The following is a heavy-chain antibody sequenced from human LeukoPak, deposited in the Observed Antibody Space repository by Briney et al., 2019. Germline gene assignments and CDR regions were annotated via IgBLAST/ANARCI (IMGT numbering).Heavy chain of an antibody. CDR3: AKVENYDILTGYYISWGYFDY. CDR1: GFTFSSYA. D-gene: IGHD3-9*01. Sequence: GGSLRLPCAASGFTFSSYAMSWVRQAPGKGLEWVSAISGSGGSTYYADSVKGRFTISRDNSKNTLYLQMNSLRAEDTAVYYCAKVENYDILTGYYISWGYFDYWGQGTLVTVSS. CDR2: ISGSGGST. J-gene: IGHJ4*02. V-gene: IGHV3-23*01.